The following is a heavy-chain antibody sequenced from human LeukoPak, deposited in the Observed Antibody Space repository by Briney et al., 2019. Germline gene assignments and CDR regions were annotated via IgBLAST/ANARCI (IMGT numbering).Heavy chain of an antibody. V-gene: IGHV1-18*04. Sequence: GASVKVSCKASGYTFTGYYMHWVRQAPGQGLEWMGWINAYNGNTNYAQKFQGRVTMTTDTSTSTAYMLLRSLRSDDTAVYYCARDSGNDAFDIWGQGTMVTVSS. CDR1: GYTFTGYY. CDR2: INAYNGNT. CDR3: ARDSGNDAFDI. D-gene: IGHD1-26*01. J-gene: IGHJ3*02.